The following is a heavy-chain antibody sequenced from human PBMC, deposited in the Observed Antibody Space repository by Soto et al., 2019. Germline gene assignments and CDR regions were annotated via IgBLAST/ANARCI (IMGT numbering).Heavy chain of an antibody. CDR3: ARGPTGPTTVTTYYFDY. CDR2: IWYDGSNK. V-gene: IGHV3-33*01. CDR1: GFTFSSYG. Sequence: QVQLVESGGGVVQPGRSLRLSCVASGFTFSSYGMHWVRQAPGKGLEWVAVIWYDGSNKYYADSVKGRFTISRDNSKNTLYLQMNSLRAEDTAVYYCARGPTGPTTVTTYYFDYWGQGTLVTVSS. J-gene: IGHJ4*02. D-gene: IGHD4-4*01.